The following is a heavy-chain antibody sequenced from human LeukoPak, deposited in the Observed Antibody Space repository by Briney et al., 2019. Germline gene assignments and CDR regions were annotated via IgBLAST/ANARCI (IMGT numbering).Heavy chain of an antibody. J-gene: IGHJ4*02. CDR2: ISGSGGST. D-gene: IGHD6-6*01. CDR1: GFTFSSYG. V-gene: IGHV3-23*01. Sequence: GGPLRLSCAASGFTFSSYGMTWVRQAPGKGLEWVSAISGSGGSTYYADSVKGRFTISRDKSKNTLYLQMNSLRADDTAVYYCAHGSSSSATKNYFDYWGQGTLVTVSS. CDR3: AHGSSSSATKNYFDY.